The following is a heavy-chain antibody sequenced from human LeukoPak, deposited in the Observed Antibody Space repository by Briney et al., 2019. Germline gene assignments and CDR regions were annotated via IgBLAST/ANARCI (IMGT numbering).Heavy chain of an antibody. D-gene: IGHD4-17*01. CDR2: ISGSGGST. CDR1: GFTFISYA. CDR3: SKVAWGDYGEYYFGY. V-gene: IGHV3-23*01. J-gene: IGHJ4*02. Sequence: GWSLRLSCAASGFTFISYAMSWVRQAPGKGLEWVSAISGSGGSTYYADSVKGRFTIPRDNSKNTLYLQMNNLRAEHTAVYYFSKVAWGDYGEYYFGYWGQGPLVTVSS.